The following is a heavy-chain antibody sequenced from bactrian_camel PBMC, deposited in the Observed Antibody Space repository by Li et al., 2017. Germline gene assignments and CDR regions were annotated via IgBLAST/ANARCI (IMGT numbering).Heavy chain of an antibody. J-gene: IGHJ4*01. CDR1: GSYVTYGGLC. D-gene: IGHD2*01. Sequence: VQLVESGGDSVQAGGSLRLSCEASGSYVTYGGLCMGWYRQAPGKGREGVAALDVGGNINYAQLAKGRATISKDKAKNTPYLEMSNLKPEDTAMYYCAANFGPYCSGPYLARRVNFLGQGTQ. CDR2: LDVGGNI. V-gene: IGHV3S55*01.